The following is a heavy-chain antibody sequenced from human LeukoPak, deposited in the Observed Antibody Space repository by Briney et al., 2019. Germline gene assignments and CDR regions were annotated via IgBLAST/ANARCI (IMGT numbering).Heavy chain of an antibody. CDR3: ARSASSSSSGWFDP. CDR1: GGSISSYY. Sequence: SETLSLTCTVSGGSISSYYWSWIRQPPGKGLGWIGYIYYSGSTNYNLSLKSRVTISVDTSKNQFSLKLSSVTAADTAVYYCARSASSSSSGWFDPWGQGTLVTVSS. CDR2: IYYSGST. D-gene: IGHD6-6*01. V-gene: IGHV4-59*01. J-gene: IGHJ5*02.